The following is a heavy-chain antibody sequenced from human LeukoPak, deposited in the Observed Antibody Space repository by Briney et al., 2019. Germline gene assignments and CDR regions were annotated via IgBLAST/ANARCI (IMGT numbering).Heavy chain of an antibody. CDR1: GYTFTSYG. J-gene: IGHJ5*02. CDR3: ARGLVVPAASSKRFFWFDP. Sequence: GASVKVSCKASGYTFTSYGISWVRQAPGQGLEWMGWISAYNGNTNYAQKLQGRVTMTTDTSTSTASMELRSLRSDDTAVYYCARGLVVPAASSKRFFWFDPWGQGTLVTVSS. CDR2: ISAYNGNT. V-gene: IGHV1-18*01. D-gene: IGHD2-2*01.